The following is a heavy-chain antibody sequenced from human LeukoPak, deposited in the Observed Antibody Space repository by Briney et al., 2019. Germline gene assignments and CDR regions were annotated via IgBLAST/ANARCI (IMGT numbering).Heavy chain of an antibody. CDR3: ASTTNDYGDYVGGY. D-gene: IGHD4-17*01. CDR1: GFTFSSYS. V-gene: IGHV3-21*01. CDR2: ISSSSSYI. Sequence: GGSLRLSCAASGFTFSSYSMNWVRQAPGKGLEWVPSISSSSSYIYYADSVKGRFTISRDNAKNSLYLQMSSLRAEDTAVYYCASTTNDYGDYVGGYWGQGTLVTVSS. J-gene: IGHJ4*02.